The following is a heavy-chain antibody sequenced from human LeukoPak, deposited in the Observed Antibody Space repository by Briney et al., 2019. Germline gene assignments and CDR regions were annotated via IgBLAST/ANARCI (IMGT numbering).Heavy chain of an antibody. D-gene: IGHD5-12*01. CDR3: ARVRGLLWWLRDFDY. J-gene: IGHJ4*02. CDR1: GYTFTSYG. Sequence: ASVKVSCKASGYTFTSYGISWVRQAPGQGLEWMGWISAYNGNTNYAQKPQGRVTMTTDTSTSTAYMELRSLRSDDTAVYYCARVRGLLWWLRDFDYWGQGTLVTVSS. CDR2: ISAYNGNT. V-gene: IGHV1-18*01.